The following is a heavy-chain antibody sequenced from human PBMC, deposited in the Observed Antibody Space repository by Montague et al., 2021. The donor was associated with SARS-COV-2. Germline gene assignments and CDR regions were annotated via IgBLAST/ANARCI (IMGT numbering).Heavy chain of an antibody. V-gene: IGHV4-59*01. CDR3: ARLSQLGYCSSASCSPALYFDY. D-gene: IGHD2-15*01. CDR1: GGSMSDYY. Sequence: SETLSLTCTVSGGSMSDYYWTWIRQPPGKGPERNGYFSRSWGSNYSSSLSRRVTISLVRSRSQFSMQLSSVTAADTAFYYCARLSQLGYCSSASCSPALYFDYWGQGFLVSVSS. J-gene: IGHJ4*02. CDR2: FSRSWGS.